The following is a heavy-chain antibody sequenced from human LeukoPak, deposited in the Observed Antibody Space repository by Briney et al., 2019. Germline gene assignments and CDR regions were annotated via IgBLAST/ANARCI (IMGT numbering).Heavy chain of an antibody. D-gene: IGHD3-9*01. V-gene: IGHV3-7*01. Sequence: GGTLRLSCAASGFTFSSYWMSWVRQTPGKGLEWVANIKEDGSEIYYVDSVKGRFTISRDNAKNSLYLQMNSLRAEDTAVYYCFGTPKDILTGYYRIGAFDIWGQGTMVTVSS. CDR2: IKEDGSEI. J-gene: IGHJ3*02. CDR3: FGTPKDILTGYYRIGAFDI. CDR1: GFTFSSYW.